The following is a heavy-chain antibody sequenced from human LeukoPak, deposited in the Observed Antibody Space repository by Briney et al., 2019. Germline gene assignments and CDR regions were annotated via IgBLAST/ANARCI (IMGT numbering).Heavy chain of an antibody. V-gene: IGHV4-31*03. CDR3: ARASSFRIAALDY. Sequence: PSGTLSLTCTVSGGSISSGGYYWSWIRQHPGKGLEWIGYIYYSGSTYYNPSLKSRVTISVDTSKNQFSLKLSSVTAADTAVYYCARASSFRIAALDYWGQGTLVTVSS. D-gene: IGHD6-6*01. CDR1: GGSISSGGYY. J-gene: IGHJ4*02. CDR2: IYYSGST.